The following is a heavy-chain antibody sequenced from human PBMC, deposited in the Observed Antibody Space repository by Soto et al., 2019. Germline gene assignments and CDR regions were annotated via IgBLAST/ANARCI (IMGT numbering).Heavy chain of an antibody. J-gene: IGHJ6*02. D-gene: IGHD3-10*01. CDR1: GGSFRGYW. CDR2: INQSGDT. Sequence: SETLSLTCAVYGGSFRGYWWSWIRQPPGKGLGWIAEINQSGDTNYNPSLESRIIMSVDTSKNQFSLNLRSVTAADTAVYYCARVRRGIIMARNYYKGMDVWGRGTTVTVSS. V-gene: IGHV4-34*01. CDR3: ARVRRGIIMARNYYKGMDV.